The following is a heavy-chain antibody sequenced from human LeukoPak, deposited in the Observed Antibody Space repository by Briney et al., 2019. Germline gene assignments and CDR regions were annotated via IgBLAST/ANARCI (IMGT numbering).Heavy chain of an antibody. D-gene: IGHD4-17*01. Sequence: GGSLRLSCAASGFIFSSYAMNWVRQAPGKGLEWVSAINDGGGRTYYADSVKGRFTISRDNSKNTLYLQMNSLRAEDTAVYYCAKEMEVGDYGDYYDAFDIWGQGTMVTVSS. CDR3: AKEMEVGDYGDYYDAFDI. J-gene: IGHJ3*02. CDR1: GFIFSSYA. CDR2: INDGGGRT. V-gene: IGHV3-23*01.